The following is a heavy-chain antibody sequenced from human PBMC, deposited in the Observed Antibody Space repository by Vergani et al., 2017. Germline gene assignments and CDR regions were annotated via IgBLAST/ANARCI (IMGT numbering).Heavy chain of an antibody. D-gene: IGHD6-13*01. CDR3: AGGRNGYSSSWYVYYYYGMDV. J-gene: IGHJ6*02. CDR2: ISGSGGST. Sequence: EVQLVESGGGLVQPGGSLRLSCAASGFTFSSYEMNWVRQAPGKGLEWVSAISGSGGSTYYADSVKGRFTISRDNSKNTLYLQMNSLRAEDTAVYYCAGGRNGYSSSWYVYYYYGMDVWGQGTTVTVSS. CDR1: GFTFSSYE. V-gene: IGHV3-23*04.